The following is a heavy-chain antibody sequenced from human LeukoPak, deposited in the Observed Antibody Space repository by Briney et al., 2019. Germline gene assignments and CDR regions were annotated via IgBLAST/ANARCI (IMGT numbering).Heavy chain of an antibody. Sequence: SQTLSLTCTVSGGSISSGDYYWSWIRQPPGKGLEWIGYIYYSGSTYYNPSLKSRVTISVDTSKNQFSLKLSSVTAADTAVYYCARDLGDYVPGPLDYWGQGTLVTVSS. V-gene: IGHV4-30-4*01. CDR1: GGSISSGDYY. CDR3: ARDLGDYVPGPLDY. J-gene: IGHJ4*02. CDR2: IYYSGST. D-gene: IGHD4-17*01.